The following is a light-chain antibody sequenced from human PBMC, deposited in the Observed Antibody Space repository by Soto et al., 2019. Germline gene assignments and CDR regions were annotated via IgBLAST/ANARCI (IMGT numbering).Light chain of an antibody. J-gene: IGKJ4*01. V-gene: IGKV3-15*01. CDR1: QSVATN. CDR2: GAS. CDR3: QQFSSYPLT. Sequence: EIVMTQSPATLSVSPGERATLSCRASQSVATNLAWYQQKPGQPPRLLIYGASTRATGIPARFSGSGSGTDFTLTISRLEPEDFAVYYCQQFSSYPLTFGGGTKVDIK.